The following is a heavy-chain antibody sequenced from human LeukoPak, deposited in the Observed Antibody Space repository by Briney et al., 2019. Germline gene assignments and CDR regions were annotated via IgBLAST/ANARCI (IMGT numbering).Heavy chain of an antibody. CDR3: ARHMTTANNWFDP. J-gene: IGHJ5*02. D-gene: IGHD1-1*01. CDR1: GYTFTGYF. Sequence: ASVKVSCKASGYTFTGYFMRWVRQAPGQGLEWMGWINPKTGVTNYEQKFQGRVIMTRDTSISTVYMEVTRLTSDDTAVYYCARHMTTANNWFDPWGQGTLVTVSS. V-gene: IGHV1-2*02. CDR2: INPKTGVT.